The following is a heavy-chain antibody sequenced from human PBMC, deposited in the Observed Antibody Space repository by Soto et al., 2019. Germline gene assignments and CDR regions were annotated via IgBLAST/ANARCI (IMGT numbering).Heavy chain of an antibody. D-gene: IGHD6-13*01. CDR3: ARDRERDAWYEDY. CDR2: ISGRDGST. J-gene: IGHJ4*02. Sequence: EVQLLESGGGLVQPGGSLRLSCVASGFSFSSYAMSWVRQAPGKGLEWVSVISGRDGSTYYGDSVKGRFTISRDNSKNTLYLQMNSLRAEDMAVYYCARDRERDAWYEDYWGQGTLVTVSS. V-gene: IGHV3-23*02. CDR1: GFSFSSYA.